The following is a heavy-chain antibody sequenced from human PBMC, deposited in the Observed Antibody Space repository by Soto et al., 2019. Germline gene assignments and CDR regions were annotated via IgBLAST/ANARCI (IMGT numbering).Heavy chain of an antibody. D-gene: IGHD3-22*01. V-gene: IGHV1-18*04. CDR1: GYTFTSYG. Sequence: ASVKVSCKASGYTFTSYGISWVRQAPGQGLEWMGWISAYNGNTNYAQKLQGRLTMTTDTSTSTAYMELRSLRSDDTAVYYCARALAAYYDSSGSLSWFDPWGQGTLVTVSS. CDR2: ISAYNGNT. CDR3: ARALAAYYDSSGSLSWFDP. J-gene: IGHJ5*02.